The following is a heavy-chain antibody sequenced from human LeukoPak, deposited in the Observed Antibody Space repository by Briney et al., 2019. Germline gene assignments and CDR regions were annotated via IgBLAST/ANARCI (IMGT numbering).Heavy chain of an antibody. CDR3: ASVGYIVATIGACDI. D-gene: IGHD5-12*01. V-gene: IGHV4-61*01. CDR2: IYYSGST. Sequence: SETLSLTCTVSGRSVSSGTYFWRWIRQPPGKGLEWIGYIYYSGSTNYNPSLKSRVTISVDTSKNQFSLKLSSVTAADTAVYYCASVGYIVATIGACDICGEGTMVTVSS. J-gene: IGHJ3*02. CDR1: GRSVSSGTYF.